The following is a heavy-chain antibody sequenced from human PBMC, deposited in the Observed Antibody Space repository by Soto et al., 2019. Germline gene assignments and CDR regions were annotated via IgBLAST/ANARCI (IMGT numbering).Heavy chain of an antibody. CDR3: ARDEDPLFNLGIAAAGAPSRYYYYYGMDV. D-gene: IGHD6-13*01. J-gene: IGHJ6*02. Sequence: GSLRLSCAASGFTFSSYAMHWVRQAPGKGLEWVAVISYDGSNKYYADSVKGRFTISRDNSKNTLYLQMNSLRAEDTAVYYCARDEDPLFNLGIAAAGAPSRYYYYYGMDVWGQGTTVTVSS. CDR1: GFTFSSYA. V-gene: IGHV3-30-3*01. CDR2: ISYDGSNK.